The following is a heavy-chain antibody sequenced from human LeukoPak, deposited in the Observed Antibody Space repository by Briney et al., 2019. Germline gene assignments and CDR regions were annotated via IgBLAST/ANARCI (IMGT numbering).Heavy chain of an antibody. D-gene: IGHD3-10*01. V-gene: IGHV3-30*02. CDR3: ATNSLVRGKGSDY. J-gene: IGHJ4*02. CDR1: GFTFSSYG. CDR2: IRYDGSNK. Sequence: GGSLRLSCAASGFTFSSYGMHWVRQAPGKGLEWVAFIRYDGSNKYYADSVKGRFTISRDNSKNTLYLQMNSLRGDDTAVYYCATNSLVRGKGSDYWGQGTLVTVSS.